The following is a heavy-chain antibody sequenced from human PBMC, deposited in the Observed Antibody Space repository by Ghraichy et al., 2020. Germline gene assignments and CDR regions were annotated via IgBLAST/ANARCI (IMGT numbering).Heavy chain of an antibody. CDR3: ARAFSLHYYDSSGYSYGMDV. D-gene: IGHD3-22*01. Sequence: GGSLRLSCAASGFTFSSYSMNWVRQAPGKGLEWVSSISSSSSYIYYADSVKGRFTISRDTAKNSLYLQMNSLRAEDTAVYYCARAFSLHYYDSSGYSYGMDVWGQGTTVTVSS. V-gene: IGHV3-21*01. CDR2: ISSSSSYI. CDR1: GFTFSSYS. J-gene: IGHJ6*02.